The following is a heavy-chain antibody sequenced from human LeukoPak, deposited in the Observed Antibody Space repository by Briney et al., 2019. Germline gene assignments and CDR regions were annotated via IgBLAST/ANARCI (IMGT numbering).Heavy chain of an antibody. Sequence: GGSLRLSCTASGFIFNNYWMHWARQAPGKGLVWVSRINNDGSSTSYADSVKGRFTVSRDNAKNTLFLQMNSLRPEDTAVYYCAKDQGARYYGSGASWFDPWGQGTLVTVSS. CDR3: AKDQGARYYGSGASWFDP. J-gene: IGHJ5*02. V-gene: IGHV3-74*01. CDR1: GFIFNNYW. CDR2: INNDGSST. D-gene: IGHD3-10*01.